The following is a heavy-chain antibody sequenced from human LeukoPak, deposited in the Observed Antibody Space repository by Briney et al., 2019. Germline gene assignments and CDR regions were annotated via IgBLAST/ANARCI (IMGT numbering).Heavy chain of an antibody. V-gene: IGHV4-61*01. CDR3: ATMGIAVAGFAEYFQH. CDR1: RGSISSGSYY. Sequence: PSETLSLTCTVSRGSISSGSYYWSWIRQPPGKGLEWIGYIYYSGSTNYNPSLKSRVTISVDTSKNQFSLKLSPVTAADTAVYYCATMGIAVAGFAEYFQHWGQGTLVTVSS. D-gene: IGHD6-19*01. CDR2: IYYSGST. J-gene: IGHJ1*01.